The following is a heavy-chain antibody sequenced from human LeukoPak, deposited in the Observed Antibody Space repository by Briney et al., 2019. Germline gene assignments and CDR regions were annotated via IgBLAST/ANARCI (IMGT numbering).Heavy chain of an antibody. CDR2: NNHSGSP. J-gene: IGHJ4*02. D-gene: IGHD3-10*01. Sequence: TSETLSLTCAVYGGSFSGFYWSWIRHPPGEGLEWIGENNHSGSPKLNPSLKSRVPITVDTPKKQFSFKLSSVTAADTAVYYCVRDGDRDYYGSGSHYSFDYWGQGTLVTVSS. CDR3: VRDGDRDYYGSGSHYSFDY. CDR1: GGSFSGFY. V-gene: IGHV4-34*01.